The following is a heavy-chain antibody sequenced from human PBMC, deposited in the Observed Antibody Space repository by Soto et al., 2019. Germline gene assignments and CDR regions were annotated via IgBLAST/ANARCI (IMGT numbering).Heavy chain of an antibody. CDR3: ARGLPYGDYAVIGYYFDY. D-gene: IGHD4-17*01. Sequence: QLQLQESGSGLVKPSQTLSLTCAVSGGSISSGGYSWSWIRQPPGKGLEWIGYIYHSGSTYYNPSLKSRVTLSVDRSKNQFSLKLSSVTAADTAVYYCARGLPYGDYAVIGYYFDYWGQGTLVTVSS. CDR1: GGSISSGGYS. CDR2: IYHSGST. V-gene: IGHV4-30-2*01. J-gene: IGHJ4*02.